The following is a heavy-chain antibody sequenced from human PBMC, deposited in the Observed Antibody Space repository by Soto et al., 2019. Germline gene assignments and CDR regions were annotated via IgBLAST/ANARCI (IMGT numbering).Heavy chain of an antibody. CDR1: GFTFSSYG. CDR3: ARDIVRGVWDAFDI. CDR2: IWYDGSNK. D-gene: IGHD3-10*01. J-gene: IGHJ3*02. V-gene: IGHV3-33*01. Sequence: GGSLRLSCAASGFTFSSYGMHWVRQAPGKGLEWVAVIWYDGSNKYYADSVKGRFTISRDNSKNTLYLQMNSLRAEDTALYFCARDIVRGVWDAFDIWGQGTMVTVSS.